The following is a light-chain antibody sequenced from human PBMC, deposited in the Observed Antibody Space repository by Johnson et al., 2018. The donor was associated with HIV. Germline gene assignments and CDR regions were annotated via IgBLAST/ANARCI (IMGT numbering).Light chain of an antibody. CDR1: SSNIGNNY. CDR2: DNN. V-gene: IGLV1-51*01. J-gene: IGLJ1*01. Sequence: HSVLTQPPSVSAAPGQKVDISCSGSSSNIGNNYVSWYQQLPGTAPKLLIYDNNKRTSGIPDRFSGSKSGTSATLGITGLQTGDEADYYCGTWDSSLSAYVFGTGTKVTVL. CDR3: GTWDSSLSAYV.